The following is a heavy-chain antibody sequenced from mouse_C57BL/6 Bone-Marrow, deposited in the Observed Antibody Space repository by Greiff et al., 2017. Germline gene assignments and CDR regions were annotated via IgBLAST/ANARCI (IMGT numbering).Heavy chain of an antibody. V-gene: IGHV1-69*01. D-gene: IGHD1-1*01. CDR3: ARGTTVAAY. CDR2: IDPSDSYT. Sequence: VQLQQPGAELVMPGASVKLSCKASGYTFTSYWMHWVKQRPGQGLEWIGEIDPSDSYTNYNQKFKGKSTLTVDKSSSTAYMQLSSLTSEDSAVYYCARGTTVAAYGGQGTLVTVSA. CDR1: GYTFTSYW. J-gene: IGHJ3*01.